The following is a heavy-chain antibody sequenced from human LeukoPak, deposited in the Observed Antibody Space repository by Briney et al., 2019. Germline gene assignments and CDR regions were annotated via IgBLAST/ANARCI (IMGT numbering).Heavy chain of an antibody. Sequence: ASVKVSCKASGCTFTSYDINWVRQATGQGLEWMGWMNPNSGNTGYAQKFQGRVTITRNTSISTAYMELSSLRSEDTAVYYCARGRYDFWSGYSVYYYYYMDVWGKGTTVTVSS. CDR2: MNPNSGNT. J-gene: IGHJ6*03. CDR3: ARGRYDFWSGYSVYYYYYMDV. CDR1: GCTFTSYD. D-gene: IGHD3-3*01. V-gene: IGHV1-8*03.